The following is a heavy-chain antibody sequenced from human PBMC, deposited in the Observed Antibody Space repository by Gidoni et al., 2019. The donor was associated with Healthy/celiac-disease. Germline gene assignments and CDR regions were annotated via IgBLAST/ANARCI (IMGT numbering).Heavy chain of an antibody. D-gene: IGHD3-22*01. CDR1: GFTFSSYG. V-gene: IGHV3-33*01. Sequence: QVQLVESGGGVVQPGRSLRLSCAASGFTFSSYGMHWVRQAPGKGLEWVAVIWYDGSNKYYADSVKGRFTISRDNSKNTLYLQMNSLRAEDTAVYYCASSSSGYRAPFDYWGQGTLVTVSS. J-gene: IGHJ4*02. CDR2: IWYDGSNK. CDR3: ASSSSGYRAPFDY.